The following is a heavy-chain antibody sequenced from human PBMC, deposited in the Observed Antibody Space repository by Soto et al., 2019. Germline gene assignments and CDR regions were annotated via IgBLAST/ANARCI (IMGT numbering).Heavy chain of an antibody. CDR2: VSSYNGNT. V-gene: IGHV1-18*01. CDR1: GYTFTDHG. CDR3: AREVEGSYSPADF. Sequence: QVQLVQSGPEVKKPGASVTVSCKTSGYTFTDHGIDWVRQAPGQGLEWVGWVSSYNGNTNYAYNLKDRLIMTTDASTSTDYMELRGLRSDDRAVYYCAREVEGSYSPADFWGQGAPVTVSS. J-gene: IGHJ4*02. D-gene: IGHD3-10*01.